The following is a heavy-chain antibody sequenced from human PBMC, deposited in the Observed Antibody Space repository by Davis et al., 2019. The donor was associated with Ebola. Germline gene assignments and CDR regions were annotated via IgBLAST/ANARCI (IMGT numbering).Heavy chain of an antibody. Sequence: SVTVSCKASVYTFTGYYMHWVRQAPGKGRAWMGGIIPFFGTANYAQKFQGRVTITADESTSTAYMELSSLKSEDTAVYYCAREEGYCSSTSCSGGSYYYYYGMDVWGQGTTATVSS. V-gene: IGHV1-69*13. CDR1: VYTFTGYY. CDR3: AREEGYCSSTSCSGGSYYYYYGMDV. D-gene: IGHD2-2*01. CDR2: IIPFFGTA. J-gene: IGHJ6*02.